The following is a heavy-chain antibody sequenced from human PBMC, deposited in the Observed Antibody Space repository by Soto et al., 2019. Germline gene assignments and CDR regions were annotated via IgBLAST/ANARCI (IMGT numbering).Heavy chain of an antibody. CDR2: IYYSGST. CDR3: ASSSYCSSTSCYRSDYYYMDV. D-gene: IGHD2-2*02. J-gene: IGHJ6*03. CDR1: GGSISSSSYY. Sequence: SETLSLTCTVSGGSISSSSYYWGWIRQPPGKGLEWIGSIYYSGSTYYNPSLKSRVTISVDTSKNQFSLKLSSVTAADTAVYYCASSSYCSSTSCYRSDYYYMDVWGKGTTVTVSS. V-gene: IGHV4-39*01.